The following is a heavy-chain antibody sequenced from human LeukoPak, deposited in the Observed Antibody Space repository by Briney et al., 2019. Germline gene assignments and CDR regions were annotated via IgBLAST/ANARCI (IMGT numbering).Heavy chain of an antibody. V-gene: IGHV4-39*01. CDR1: GGLITISIYY. J-gene: IGHJ4*02. Sequence: SETLSLTCSVSGGLITISIYYWAWLRQPPGKGLEWIASIYYNCITYYNAYLESRVTISVDTSTNQFSLRLRSVSAADTSVYYGARQPTVNRSAAASNFDYWGRGTLVTVSS. CDR2: IYYNCIT. CDR3: ARQPTVNRSAAASNFDY. D-gene: IGHD6-25*01.